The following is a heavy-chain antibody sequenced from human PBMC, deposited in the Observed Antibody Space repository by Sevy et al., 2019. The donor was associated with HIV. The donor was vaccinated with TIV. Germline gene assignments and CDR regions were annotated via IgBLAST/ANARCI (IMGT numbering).Heavy chain of an antibody. CDR2: INPNSGGT. D-gene: IGHD2-15*01. CDR1: GYTFTGYY. V-gene: IGHV1-2*02. Sequence: ASVKVSCKASGYTFTGYYMHWVRQAPGQGLEWMGWINPNSGGTNYAQKFQGRVTMTRDTSISTAYMELSRLRSDDTGVYYCARDLDVLVGTTDYWGQGTLVTVSS. J-gene: IGHJ4*02. CDR3: ARDLDVLVGTTDY.